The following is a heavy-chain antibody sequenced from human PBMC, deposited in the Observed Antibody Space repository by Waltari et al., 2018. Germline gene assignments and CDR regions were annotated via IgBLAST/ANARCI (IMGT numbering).Heavy chain of an antibody. D-gene: IGHD3-3*01. CDR2: IRHPGST. CDR3: TRGGNYDFWSHRPFVDP. Sequence: QVQLQQWGAGLLGPSETLSLTCAAYGASFSDYSWGWVLQPPGKGLEWIGQIRHPGSTNYNPSLKSRVTISIATPRSQFSLRLSSVTAADTALYFCTRGGNYDFWSHRPFVDPWGQGTLVTVSS. CDR1: GASFSDYS. J-gene: IGHJ5*02. V-gene: IGHV4-34*01.